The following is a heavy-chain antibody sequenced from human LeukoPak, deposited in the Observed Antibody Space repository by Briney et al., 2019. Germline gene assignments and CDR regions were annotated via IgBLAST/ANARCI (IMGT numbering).Heavy chain of an antibody. D-gene: IGHD3-9*01. Sequence: PSETLSLTCAVYGGSLSGYYWSWIRQPPGKGLEWIGEINHSGSTNYNPSLKSRVTISVDTSKNQFSLKLSSVTAADRAVYYCARGRYDIYGVAGRRGYYYYMDVWGKGTTVTVSS. CDR2: INHSGST. CDR3: ARGRYDIYGVAGRRGYYYYMDV. CDR1: GGSLSGYY. V-gene: IGHV4-34*01. J-gene: IGHJ6*03.